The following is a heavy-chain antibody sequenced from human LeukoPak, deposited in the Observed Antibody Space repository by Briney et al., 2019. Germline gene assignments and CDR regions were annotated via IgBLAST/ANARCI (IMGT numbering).Heavy chain of an antibody. Sequence: ASVKVSCKASGYTLTVYYIHWVRQAPGQGLEWMGRINPNSGDTNFAQKFQGRVTMTRDTSISTAYMDLSRLRSDDTAVYYCARGYSYGHYFDYWGQGTLVTVSS. V-gene: IGHV1-2*06. D-gene: IGHD5-18*01. J-gene: IGHJ4*02. CDR1: GYTLTVYY. CDR3: ARGYSYGHYFDY. CDR2: INPNSGDT.